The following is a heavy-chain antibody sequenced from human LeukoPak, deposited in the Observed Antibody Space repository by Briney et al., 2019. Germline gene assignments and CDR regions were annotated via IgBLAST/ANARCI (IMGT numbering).Heavy chain of an antibody. J-gene: IGHJ4*02. CDR2: IYHSGST. Sequence: PSETLSLTCAVSGGSISSGGYSWSWIRQPPGKGLEWIGYIYHSGSTYYNPSLKSRVTISVDRSKNQFSLKLSSVTAADTAVYYCARGVGYSSAFDYWGQGTLVTVFS. V-gene: IGHV4-30-2*01. CDR1: GGSISSGGYS. CDR3: ARGVGYSSAFDY. D-gene: IGHD5-18*01.